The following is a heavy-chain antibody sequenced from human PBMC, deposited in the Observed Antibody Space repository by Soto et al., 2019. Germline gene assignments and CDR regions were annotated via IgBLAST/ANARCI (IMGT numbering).Heavy chain of an antibody. V-gene: IGHV3-33*01. Sequence: GGSLRLSCEASGFVFRTFRMHWVRRAPGKGLEWLATIRFDGSTARYAESVRGRFKISRDNSMNTLYLQLDRLRVEDTAVYYCVRDRPNTESLTGYFDTWGQGTPVTVSS. J-gene: IGHJ4*02. CDR2: IRFDGSTA. CDR3: VRDRPNTESLTGYFDT. CDR1: GFVFRTFR. D-gene: IGHD3-9*01.